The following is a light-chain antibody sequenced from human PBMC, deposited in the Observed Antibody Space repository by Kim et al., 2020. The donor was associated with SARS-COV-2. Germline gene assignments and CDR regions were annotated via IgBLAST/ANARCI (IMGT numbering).Light chain of an antibody. CDR3: QQYYSYLGT. CDR2: AAS. V-gene: IGKV1-8*01. CDR1: QGISSY. Sequence: ASTGDRVTITCRASQGISSYLAWYQQKPGKAPKLLIYAASTLQSGVPSRFSGSGSGTDFTLTISCLQSEDFATYYCQQYYSYLGTFGGGTKVEIK. J-gene: IGKJ4*01.